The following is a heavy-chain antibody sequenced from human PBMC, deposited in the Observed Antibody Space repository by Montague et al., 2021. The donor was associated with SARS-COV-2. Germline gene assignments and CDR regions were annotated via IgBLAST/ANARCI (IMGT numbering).Heavy chain of an antibody. CDR3: ARGDVVVVAANDYYYGMDV. J-gene: IGHJ6*02. Sequence: SETLSRTCTVSGGSISSYYWSWIRQPPGKGLEWIGYIYYSGSTNYNPSLKSRVTISVDTSKNQFSLKLSSVTAADTAVYYCARGDVVVVAANDYYYGMDVWGQGTTVTVPS. CDR2: IYYSGST. D-gene: IGHD2-15*01. V-gene: IGHV4-59*01. CDR1: GGSISSYY.